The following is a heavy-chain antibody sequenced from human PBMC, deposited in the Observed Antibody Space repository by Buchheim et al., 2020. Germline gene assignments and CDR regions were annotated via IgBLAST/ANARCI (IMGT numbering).Heavy chain of an antibody. Sequence: QVQLQQWGAGLLKPSETLSLTCAVYGGSFSGYYWSWIRQPPGKGLEWIGEINHSGSTNYNPSLKSRVPISVDTSKNQVSLTLSSVTAADTAVYYCARKRGYYYDSSPIGYWGQGTL. CDR1: GGSFSGYY. D-gene: IGHD3-22*01. V-gene: IGHV4-34*01. J-gene: IGHJ4*02. CDR3: ARKRGYYYDSSPIGY. CDR2: INHSGST.